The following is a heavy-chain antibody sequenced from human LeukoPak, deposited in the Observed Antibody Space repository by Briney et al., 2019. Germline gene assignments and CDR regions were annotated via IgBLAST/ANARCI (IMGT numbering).Heavy chain of an antibody. J-gene: IGHJ4*02. CDR2: ISYDGSNK. D-gene: IGHD5-18*01. CDR1: GFTFSHYA. Sequence: PGGSLRLSCAASGFTFSHYAMHWVRQAPGKGLEWVAVISYDGSNKYYADSVKGRFTISRDNSKNTLYLQMNSLRAEDTAVYYCARQGIHLWFDFWGQGTLVIVSS. CDR3: ARQGIHLWFDF. V-gene: IGHV3-30-3*01.